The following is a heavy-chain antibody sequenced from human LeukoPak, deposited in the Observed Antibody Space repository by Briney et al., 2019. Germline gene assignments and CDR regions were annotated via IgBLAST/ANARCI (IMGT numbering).Heavy chain of an antibody. V-gene: IGHV1-69*04. Sequence: SVKVSCKASGYTFTGYYMHWVRQAPGQGLEWMGRIIPILGIANYAQKFQGRVTITADKSTSTAYMELSSLRSEDTAVYYCARGPSRAFDIWGQGTMVTVSS. CDR3: ARGPSRAFDI. CDR2: IIPILGIA. CDR1: GYTFTGYY. J-gene: IGHJ3*02.